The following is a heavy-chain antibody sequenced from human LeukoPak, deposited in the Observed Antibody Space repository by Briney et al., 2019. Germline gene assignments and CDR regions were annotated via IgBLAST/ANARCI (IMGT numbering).Heavy chain of an antibody. J-gene: IGHJ4*02. D-gene: IGHD6-13*01. Sequence: PSETLSLTCTVSGGSISSSSYYWGWIRQPPGKGLEWIGSIYYSRSTYYNPSLKGRVTISVDTSKNQFSLKPSSVTAADTAVYYCARRVGAGTSFFDYWGQGTLVTVSS. CDR1: GGSISSSSYY. CDR2: IYYSRST. CDR3: ARRVGAGTSFFDY. V-gene: IGHV4-39*01.